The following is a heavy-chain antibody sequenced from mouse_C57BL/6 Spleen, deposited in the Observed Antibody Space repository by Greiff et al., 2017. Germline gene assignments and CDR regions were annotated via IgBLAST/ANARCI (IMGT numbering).Heavy chain of an antibody. J-gene: IGHJ4*01. Sequence: VQLQQSGAELVRPGASVTLSCKASGYTFTDYEMHWVKQTPVHGLEWIGAIDPETGGTAYNQKFKGKAILTADKSSSTAYMELRSLTSEDSAVYYCTRWLRRGDYYAMDDWGQGTSVTVSS. V-gene: IGHV1-15*01. D-gene: IGHD2-2*01. CDR1: GYTFTDYE. CDR3: TRWLRRGDYYAMDD. CDR2: IDPETGGT.